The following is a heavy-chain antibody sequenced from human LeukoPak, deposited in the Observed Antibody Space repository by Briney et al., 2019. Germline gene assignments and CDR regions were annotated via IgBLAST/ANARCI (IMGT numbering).Heavy chain of an antibody. CDR1: GFAFDEYA. CDR2: LNWNGDTT. V-gene: IGHV3-20*04. J-gene: IGHJ4*02. CDR3: ASRHSDGYFDY. D-gene: IGHD3-22*01. Sequence: TGGSLRLSCAASGFAFDEYAMSWVRQLPGKGLEWVSGLNWNGDTTDYAYSVRGRFTISRDNAKNSLYLQMNSLTAEDADFYYCASRHSDGYFDYWGQGTLVTVSS.